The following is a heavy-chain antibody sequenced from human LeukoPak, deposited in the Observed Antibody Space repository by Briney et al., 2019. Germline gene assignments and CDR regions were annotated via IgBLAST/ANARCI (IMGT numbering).Heavy chain of an antibody. CDR1: GASISSYY. J-gene: IGHJ6*02. CDR2: IYYSGSI. CDR3: ARGAPCSSTSCNHYYYGMDV. D-gene: IGHD2-2*01. V-gene: IGHV4-59*01. Sequence: SETLSLTCTVSGASISSYYWSWIRQPPGKGLEWIGDIYYSGSIKYNPSLKSRVTISVDTSKNQFSLKLSSATAADTAVYYCARGAPCSSTSCNHYYYGMDVWGQGTTVTVSS.